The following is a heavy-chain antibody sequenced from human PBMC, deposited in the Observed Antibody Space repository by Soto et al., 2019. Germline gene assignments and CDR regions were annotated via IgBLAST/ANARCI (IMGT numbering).Heavy chain of an antibody. D-gene: IGHD6-6*01. CDR3: ARSGAARQYYYYGMDV. CDR1: GGSFSGYY. V-gene: IGHV4-34*01. Sequence: PSETLSLTCAVYGGSFSGYYWSWIRQPSGKGLEWIGEINHSGSTNYNPSLKSRVTISVDTSKNQFSLKLSSVTAADTAVYYCARSGAARQYYYYGMDVWGQGTTVTVSS. J-gene: IGHJ6*02. CDR2: INHSGST.